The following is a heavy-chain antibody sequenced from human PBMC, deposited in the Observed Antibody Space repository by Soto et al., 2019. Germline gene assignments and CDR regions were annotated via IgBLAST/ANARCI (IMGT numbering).Heavy chain of an antibody. CDR1: GFTFTTFG. J-gene: IGHJ6*02. CDR3: AKDLQAYGDYNYYYYSMDV. CDR2: ISYDGHNK. Sequence: QVQLVESGGGVVQPGGSLRLSCTASGFTFTTFGIHWVRQAPGKGLEWVALISYDGHNKYYSDSVKGRFTISRDNYKNTLSLEMNSLRAEDTAVYYCAKDLQAYGDYNYYYYSMDVWGQGATVSFSS. V-gene: IGHV3-30*18. D-gene: IGHD4-17*01.